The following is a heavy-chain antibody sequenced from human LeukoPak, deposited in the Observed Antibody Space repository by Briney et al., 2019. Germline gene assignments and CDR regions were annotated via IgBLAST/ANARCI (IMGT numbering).Heavy chain of an antibody. CDR3: ARVSGRGWFDP. CDR1: GGSFSGYY. CDR2: INHSGST. Sequence: SETLSLTCAVYGGSFSGYYWSWLRQPPGKGLEWIGEINHSGSTNYNPSLKSRVTISVDTSKNQFSLKLSSVTAADTAVYYCARVSGRGWFDPWGQGTLVTVSS. J-gene: IGHJ5*02. D-gene: IGHD6-19*01. V-gene: IGHV4-34*01.